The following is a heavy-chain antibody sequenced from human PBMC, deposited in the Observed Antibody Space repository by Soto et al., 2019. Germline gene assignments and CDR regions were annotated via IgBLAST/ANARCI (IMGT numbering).Heavy chain of an antibody. CDR3: ARDGREASGIDV. V-gene: IGHV4-59*11. D-gene: IGHD1-26*01. CDR2: IYYRGNT. Sequence: SETLSLTCTVSGGSISSHYLSWVRQAPGKGLEWIGCIYYRGNTFYNPSLKSRGTISVDTSNNQFSLKLDSVTPADTAVYYCARDGREASGIDVWGQGTAVTVYS. J-gene: IGHJ6*02. CDR1: GGSISSHY.